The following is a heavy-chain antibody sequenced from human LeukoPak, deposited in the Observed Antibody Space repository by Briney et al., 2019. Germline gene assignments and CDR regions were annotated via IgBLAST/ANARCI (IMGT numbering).Heavy chain of an antibody. CDR3: ARGPSYSYGKDFDY. CDR1: GGSISSGGYY. CDR2: IYYSGST. J-gene: IGHJ4*02. V-gene: IGHV4-31*03. D-gene: IGHD5-18*01. Sequence: SQTLSLTCTVSGGSISSGGYYWSWIRQHPGKGLEWIGYIYYSGSTYHNPSLKSRVTISVDTSKNQFSLKLSSVTAADTAVYYCARGPSYSYGKDFDYWGQGTLVTVSS.